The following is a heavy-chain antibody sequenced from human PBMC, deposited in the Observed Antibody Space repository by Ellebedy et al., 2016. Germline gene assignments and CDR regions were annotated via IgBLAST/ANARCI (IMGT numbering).Heavy chain of an antibody. D-gene: IGHD6-6*01. J-gene: IGHJ6*03. CDR3: ARGRRDSSSPPKYYYMDV. V-gene: IGHV3-21*01. Sequence: GESLKISXVASGFSFISYSMNWVRQAPGKGLEWVSSISSSSDYIYYADSVKGRFTISRDNSKNTLYLQMNSLRAEDTGVYYCARGRRDSSSPPKYYYMDVWGKGTTVTVSS. CDR1: GFSFISYS. CDR2: ISSSSDYI.